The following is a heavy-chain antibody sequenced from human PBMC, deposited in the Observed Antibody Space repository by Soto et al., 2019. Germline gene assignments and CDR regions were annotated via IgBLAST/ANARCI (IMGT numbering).Heavy chain of an antibody. Sequence: SETLSLTYTVSGGSISSSSYYWGWIRQPPGKGLEWIGSIYYSGSTYYNPSLKSRVTISVDTSKNQFSLKLSSVTAADTAVYYCASPVYDSSGYYAFDIWGQGTMVTVSS. V-gene: IGHV4-39*01. D-gene: IGHD3-22*01. CDR3: ASPVYDSSGYYAFDI. CDR2: IYYSGST. CDR1: GGSISSSSYY. J-gene: IGHJ3*02.